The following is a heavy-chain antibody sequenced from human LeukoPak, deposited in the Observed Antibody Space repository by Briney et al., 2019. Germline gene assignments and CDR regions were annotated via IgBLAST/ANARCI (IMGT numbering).Heavy chain of an antibody. CDR1: GFTFSSYA. CDR3: AKANVVAAMADWFDP. CDR2: ISGSGGST. J-gene: IGHJ5*02. V-gene: IGHV3-23*01. D-gene: IGHD2-15*01. Sequence: GGSLRLSCAASGFTFSSYAMSWVRQAPGKGLEWVSAISGSGGSTYYADSVKGRFTISRDNSKNTLHLQMNSLRAEDTAVYYCAKANVVAAMADWFDPWGQGTLVTVSS.